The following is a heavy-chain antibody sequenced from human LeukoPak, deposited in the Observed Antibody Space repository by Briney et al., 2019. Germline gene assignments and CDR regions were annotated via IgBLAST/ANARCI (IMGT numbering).Heavy chain of an antibody. CDR2: IYHSGST. CDR3: ARARPGIVGAANDY. CDR1: GGSISSSNW. V-gene: IGHV4-4*02. Sequence: SETLSLTCAVSGGSISSSNWWSWVRQPPGKGLEWIGEIYHSGSTNYNPSLKSRVTISVDKSKNQFSLKLTSVTAADTAVYYCARARPGIVGAANDYWGQGTLVTVSS. D-gene: IGHD1-26*01. J-gene: IGHJ4*02.